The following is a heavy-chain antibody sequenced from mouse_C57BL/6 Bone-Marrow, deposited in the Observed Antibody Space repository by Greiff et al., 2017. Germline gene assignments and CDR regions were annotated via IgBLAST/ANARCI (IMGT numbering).Heavy chain of an antibody. CDR2: IRNKANGYTT. V-gene: IGHV7-3*01. CDR3: ARYRGSRYFDV. D-gene: IGHD1-1*01. CDR1: GFTFTDYY. J-gene: IGHJ1*03. Sequence: EVQRVESGGGLVQPGGSLSLSCAASGFTFTDYYMSWVRQPPGKALEWLGFIRNKANGYTTEYSASVKGRFTISRDNSQSILYLQMNALRAEDSATYYCARYRGSRYFDVWGTGTTVTVSS.